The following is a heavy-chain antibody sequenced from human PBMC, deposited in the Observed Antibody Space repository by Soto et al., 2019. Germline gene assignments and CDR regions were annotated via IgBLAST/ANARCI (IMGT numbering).Heavy chain of an antibody. Sequence: PSETLSLTCSVSGDSISSGPYFWSWIRQQLGKGLEWIGDIYHSGTTYYNPSLTSRVTMSVDTSKNQFSLMLKSVSAADTAVYFCARVPMPMVVIVSQNAFDIWGQGRMVTV. CDR1: GDSISSGPYF. J-gene: IGHJ3*02. CDR2: IYHSGTT. D-gene: IGHD2-2*01. CDR3: ARVPMPMVVIVSQNAFDI. V-gene: IGHV4-31*03.